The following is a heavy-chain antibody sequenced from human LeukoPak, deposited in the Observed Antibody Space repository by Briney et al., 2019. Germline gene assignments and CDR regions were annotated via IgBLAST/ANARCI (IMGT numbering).Heavy chain of an antibody. CDR2: INHSGST. Sequence: PSETLSLTCAVYGGSFSGYYWSWIRQPPGKGLEWIGEINHSGSTNYNPSLKSRVTISVDTPKNQFSLKLSSVTAADTAVYYCARDGWLLFWGQGTLVTVSS. CDR1: GGSFSGYY. J-gene: IGHJ4*02. CDR3: ARDGWLLF. D-gene: IGHD3-9*01. V-gene: IGHV4-34*01.